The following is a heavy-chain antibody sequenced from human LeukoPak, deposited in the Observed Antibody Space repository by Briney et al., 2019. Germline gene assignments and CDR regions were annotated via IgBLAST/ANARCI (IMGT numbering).Heavy chain of an antibody. J-gene: IGHJ4*02. CDR2: ISYDGSNK. CDR3: AKVRSDY. CDR1: GFTFSSYG. Sequence: GRSLRLSCAASGFTFSSYGMHWVRQAPGKGLEWVAVISYDGSNKYYADSVKGRFTISRDNSKNTLYLQMNSLRAEDTAVYYCAKVRSDYWGQRTLVTVSS. V-gene: IGHV3-30*18.